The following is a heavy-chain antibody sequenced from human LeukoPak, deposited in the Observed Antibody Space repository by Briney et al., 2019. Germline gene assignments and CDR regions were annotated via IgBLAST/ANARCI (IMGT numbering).Heavy chain of an antibody. Sequence: SETLSLTCTVSGGSISSYYWSWIRQPPGKGLEWIGYIYYSGSTNYNPSLKSRVTISVDTSKNQFSLKLSSVTAADTAVYYCARPHHTYDAFDIWGQGTMDTVSS. J-gene: IGHJ3*02. CDR2: IYYSGST. CDR1: GGSISSYY. CDR3: ARPHHTYDAFDI. V-gene: IGHV4-59*08. D-gene: IGHD2-2*02.